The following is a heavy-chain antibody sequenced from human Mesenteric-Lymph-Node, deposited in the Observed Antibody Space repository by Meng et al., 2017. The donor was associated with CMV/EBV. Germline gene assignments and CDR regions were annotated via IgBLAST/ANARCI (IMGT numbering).Heavy chain of an antibody. V-gene: IGHV3-30-3*01. CDR2: ISYDGSDK. Sequence: GESLKISCVASGFTFNTYAMHWVRQGPGKGLEWVAVISYDGSDKYHADSVKGRFTISRDNSKNTLYLEMNSLRVEDTAVYYCARDDYGMDVWGQGTTVTVSS. CDR3: ARDDYGMDV. J-gene: IGHJ6*02. CDR1: GFTFNTYA.